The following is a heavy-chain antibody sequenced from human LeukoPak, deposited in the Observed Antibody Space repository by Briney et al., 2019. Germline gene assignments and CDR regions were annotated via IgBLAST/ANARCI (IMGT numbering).Heavy chain of an antibody. CDR2: TYFRSKWYN. V-gene: IGHV6-1*01. Sequence: SQTLSLTCAISGDSVSGNTVAWNWIRQSPSRGLEWLGRTYFRSKWYNEYAVSVRSRITFNSDTSKNQFSLQLNSVTPDDTAVYYCARVRTTRPPYYYFAMDVWGQGTTVTVSS. D-gene: IGHD1-1*01. J-gene: IGHJ6*02. CDR1: GDSVSGNTVA. CDR3: ARVRTTRPPYYYFAMDV.